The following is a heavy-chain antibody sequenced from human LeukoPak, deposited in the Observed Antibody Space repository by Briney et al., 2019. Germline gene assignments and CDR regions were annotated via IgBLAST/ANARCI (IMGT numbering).Heavy chain of an antibody. J-gene: IGHJ5*02. CDR1: GYTFTSYG. D-gene: IGHD2-21*02. CDR2: ISAYNGNT. V-gene: IGHV1-18*01. CDR3: ARAFIISYCGGDCYSGVRWFDP. Sequence: GASVKVSCKASGYTFTSYGISWVRQAPGQGLEWMGWISAYNGNTNYAQKLQGRVTMTTDTSTSTAYMELRSLRSDDTAVYYCARAFIISYCGGDCYSGVRWFDPWGQGTLVTVSS.